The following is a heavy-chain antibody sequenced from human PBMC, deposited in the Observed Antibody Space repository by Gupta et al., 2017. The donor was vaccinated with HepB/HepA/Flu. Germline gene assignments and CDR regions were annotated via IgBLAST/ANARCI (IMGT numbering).Heavy chain of an antibody. V-gene: IGHV5-51*01. CDR2: IYPGDSDT. Sequence: EVQLVQSGAEVKKRGEPLQISGKGSGYRFTSSWIGVVRQMPGKGLEWMGIIYPGDSDTRYSPSFQGQVTISADKSISTAYLQWSSLKASDTAMYYCARLEDIVPNNWFDPWGQGTLVTVSS. D-gene: IGHD2-8*01. CDR3: ARLEDIVPNNWFDP. CDR1: GYRFTSSW. J-gene: IGHJ5*02.